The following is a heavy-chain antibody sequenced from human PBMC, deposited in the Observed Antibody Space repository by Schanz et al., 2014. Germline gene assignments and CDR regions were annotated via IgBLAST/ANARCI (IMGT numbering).Heavy chain of an antibody. D-gene: IGHD3-3*01. CDR2: INQSGDT. Sequence: QVQLQQWGAGLLKPSETLSLTCAVSGGSFSGYYWSWIRQPPDTGLEWIGEINQSGDTNYNPSLKSRVTMSLDTSKNQFSLKLSSVTAADTAVYYCARDRGYDFSFDPWGQGTLVTVSS. J-gene: IGHJ5*02. V-gene: IGHV4-34*01. CDR1: GGSFSGYY. CDR3: ARDRGYDFSFDP.